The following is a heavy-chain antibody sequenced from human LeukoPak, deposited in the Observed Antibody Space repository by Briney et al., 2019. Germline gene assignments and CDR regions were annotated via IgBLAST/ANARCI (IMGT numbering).Heavy chain of an antibody. CDR1: GFTFSSYD. CDR2: IGTAGDT. D-gene: IGHD3-22*01. CDR3: AKGDCYDSIGRSYCHYYMDV. J-gene: IGHJ6*03. Sequence: GGSLRLSCAASGFTFSSYDMHWVRQATGKGLEWVSAIGTAGDTYYPGSVKGRFTISRENAKNSLYLQMNSLRAGDTAVYYCAKGDCYDSIGRSYCHYYMDVWGKGTTVTVSS. V-gene: IGHV3-13*01.